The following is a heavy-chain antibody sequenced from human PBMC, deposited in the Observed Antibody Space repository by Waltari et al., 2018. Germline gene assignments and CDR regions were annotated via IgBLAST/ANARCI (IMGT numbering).Heavy chain of an antibody. V-gene: IGHV4-38-2*01. CDR2: IYHSGST. CDR3: ARGTTYYYDSSGYWGIDY. J-gene: IGHJ4*02. Sequence: QVQLQESGPGLVKPSETLSLTCAVSGYSISSGYYWGWIRQPPGKGLEWIGSIYHSGSTDYTPTLKSRVTISVYTSKNQFSLNLSSVTAADTAVYYCARGTTYYYDSSGYWGIDYWGQGTLVTVSS. D-gene: IGHD3-22*01. CDR1: GYSISSGYY.